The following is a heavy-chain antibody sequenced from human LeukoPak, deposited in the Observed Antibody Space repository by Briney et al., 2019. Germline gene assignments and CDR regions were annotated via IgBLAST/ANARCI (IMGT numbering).Heavy chain of an antibody. V-gene: IGHV3-23*01. CDR1: GFTFRSYA. Sequence: GGSLRLSCAASGFTFRSYAMSWVRQAPGKGLEWVPAISGSGGSTYYADSVKGRFTISRDNSKNTLYLQMNSLRAEDTAVYYCAKDPPGLRLGTWHYFDYWGQGTLVTVSS. J-gene: IGHJ4*02. CDR3: AKDPPGLRLGTWHYFDY. CDR2: ISGSGGST. D-gene: IGHD3-16*01.